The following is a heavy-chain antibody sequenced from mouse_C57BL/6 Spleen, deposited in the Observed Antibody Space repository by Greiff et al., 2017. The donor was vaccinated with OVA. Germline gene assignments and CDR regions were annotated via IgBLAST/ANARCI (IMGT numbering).Heavy chain of an antibody. CDR1: GYAFSSSW. CDR3: ARGGSSFLFDY. CDR2: IYPGDGDT. J-gene: IGHJ2*01. Sequence: QVQLQQSGPELVKPGASVKISCKASGYAFSSSWMNWVKQRPGKGLEWIGRIYPGDGDTNYNGKFKGKATLTADKSSSTAYMQLSSLTSEDSAVYFCARGGSSFLFDYWGQGTTLTVSS. D-gene: IGHD1-1*01. V-gene: IGHV1-82*01.